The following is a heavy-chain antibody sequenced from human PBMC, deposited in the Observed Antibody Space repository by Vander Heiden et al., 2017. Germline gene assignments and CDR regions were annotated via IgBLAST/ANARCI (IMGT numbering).Heavy chain of an antibody. Sequence: EVQLLESGGGLAQPGGSLRLSCTVSGFNFNNYAMNWVRQGPGKGLEGVSDISDNGDNTYYADSVKGRFTISRDNAKNTLFLQMSGLRAEDTAVYYCVKGGRTDSVYSYSDFWGQGTLVTVTS. CDR2: ISDNGDNT. CDR3: VKGGRTDSVYSYSDF. V-gene: IGHV3-23*01. J-gene: IGHJ4*02. CDR1: GFNFNNYA. D-gene: IGHD3-10*01.